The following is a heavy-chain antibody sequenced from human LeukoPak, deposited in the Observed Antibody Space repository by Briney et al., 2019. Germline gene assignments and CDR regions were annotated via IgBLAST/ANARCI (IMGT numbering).Heavy chain of an antibody. CDR1: GLTLSSYA. CDR2: ISGSGRDT. CDR3: VKEYTGSFYNFENWFDP. J-gene: IGHJ5*02. D-gene: IGHD3-10*01. Sequence: WGSLRLTCSASGLTLSSYAMGWVRQAPGKGLQWVAVISGSGRDTYSSDSVKGRFTISRDNVNNTVSLQMNSLRVEDTATYYCVKEYTGSFYNFENWFDPWGQGTVVTVSP. V-gene: IGHV3-23*01.